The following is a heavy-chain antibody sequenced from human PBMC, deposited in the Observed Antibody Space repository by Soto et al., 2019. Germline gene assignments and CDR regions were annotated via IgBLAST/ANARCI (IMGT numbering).Heavy chain of an antibody. CDR2: FDTNGLS. V-gene: IGHV4-4*07. CDR3: ARAGNEYGVDV. D-gene: IGHD3-10*01. CDR1: GGSISSYH. Sequence: QVQLQESGPGLVKPSETLSLTCTVSGGSISSYHWSWIRQSAGQGLEWIGRFDTNGLSHYNPSLKSRLSMSADTSKNQLSLTLTAVTAADTGVYYCARAGNEYGVDVWGQGTTVTVSS. J-gene: IGHJ6*02.